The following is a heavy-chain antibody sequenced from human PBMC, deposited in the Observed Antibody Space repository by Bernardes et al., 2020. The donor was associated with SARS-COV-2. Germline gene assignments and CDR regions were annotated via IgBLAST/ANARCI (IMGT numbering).Heavy chain of an antibody. Sequence: GGPLRLSCAAFGFTFRSYAVSWVRRAPGKGLEWVSAISCSGGSTYYADSVKGRFTISRDNSKNTLYLQMNSLRAEDTAVYYCAKDNDKYYYYYYGMDVWGQGTTVTVSS. V-gene: IGHV3-23*01. CDR2: ISCSGGST. J-gene: IGHJ6*02. D-gene: IGHD2-8*01. CDR3: AKDNDKYYYYYYGMDV. CDR1: GFTFRSYA.